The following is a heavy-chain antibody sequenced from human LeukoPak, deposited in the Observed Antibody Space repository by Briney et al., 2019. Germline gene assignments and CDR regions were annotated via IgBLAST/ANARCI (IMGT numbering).Heavy chain of an antibody. CDR1: GFTFKTYA. V-gene: IGHV3-30-3*01. CDR2: ISYDGAVK. CDR3: ARDLSTWYAFDY. D-gene: IGHD6-13*01. Sequence: GGSLRLSCAASGFTFKTYAIHWLRQAPGKGLEWVAFISYDGAVKYYADSLRGRSSISRDNSKNTLSLQMNSLRPEDTAVYYCARDLSTWYAFDYWGQGTLVTVSS. J-gene: IGHJ4*02.